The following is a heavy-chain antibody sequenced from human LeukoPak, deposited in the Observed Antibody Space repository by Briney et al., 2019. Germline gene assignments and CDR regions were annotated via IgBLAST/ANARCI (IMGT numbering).Heavy chain of an antibody. D-gene: IGHD6-13*01. CDR1: GGSFSGYY. J-gene: IGHJ4*02. V-gene: IGHV4-34*01. CDR3: AGRIAASGRVFDY. Sequence: SETLSLTCAVYGGSFSGYYWSWIRQPPGKGLEWIGEINHSGSTNYNPSLKSRVTISVDTSKNQFSLKLSSVTAADTAVYYCAGRIAASGRVFDYWGQRPRVTVS. CDR2: INHSGST.